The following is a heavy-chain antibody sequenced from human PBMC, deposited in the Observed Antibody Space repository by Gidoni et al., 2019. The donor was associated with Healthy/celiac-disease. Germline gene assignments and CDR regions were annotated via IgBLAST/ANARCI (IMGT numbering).Heavy chain of an antibody. D-gene: IGHD2-2*01. Sequence: QVQLVESGGGLVKPGGSVRLSCAASGFPFSDYYMSWIRQAPGKGLEWVSYIISSSSYTNYADSVKGRFTISRDNAKNSLYLQMNSLRSEDTAVYYCASVVRGYCSSTSCLPGLWGQGTLVTVSS. CDR2: IISSSSYT. V-gene: IGHV3-11*06. J-gene: IGHJ4*02. CDR1: GFPFSDYY. CDR3: ASVVRGYCSSTSCLPGL.